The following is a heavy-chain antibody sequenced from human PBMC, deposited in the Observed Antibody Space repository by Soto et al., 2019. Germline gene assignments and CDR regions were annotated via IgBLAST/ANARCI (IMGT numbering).Heavy chain of an antibody. J-gene: IGHJ6*02. D-gene: IGHD2-2*01. CDR2: IIPIFGIA. CDR3: AREDRDRETGLVPAAIDGMDV. Sequence: QVQLVQSGAEVKKPGSSVKVSCKASGGTFSRYSITWVRQAPGHGLEWIGRIIPIFGIARYAQKFQGRVTITADESTSTDYMELSSLRSDDTAVYYCAREDRDRETGLVPAAIDGMDVWGQGTTVTVSS. CDR1: GGTFSRYS. V-gene: IGHV1-69*08.